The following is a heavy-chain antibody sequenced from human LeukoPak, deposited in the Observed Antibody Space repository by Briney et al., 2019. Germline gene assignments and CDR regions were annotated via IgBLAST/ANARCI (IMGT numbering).Heavy chain of an antibody. D-gene: IGHD2-2*01. CDR1: GFTFSSYA. J-gene: IGHJ4*02. Sequence: GGSLRLSCAASGFTFSSYAMSWVRQAPGKGLEWVSAISGSGGSTYYADSVKGRFTISRDNSKNTLYLQMNSLRAEDTAVYYCANNPLTQYCSSTSCYSLPPYWGQGTLVTVSS. V-gene: IGHV3-23*01. CDR3: ANNPLTQYCSSTSCYSLPPY. CDR2: ISGSGGST.